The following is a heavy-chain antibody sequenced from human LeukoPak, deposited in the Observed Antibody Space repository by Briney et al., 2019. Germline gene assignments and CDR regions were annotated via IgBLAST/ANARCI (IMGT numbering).Heavy chain of an antibody. CDR2: INSDGSST. Sequence: GGSLRLSCAASGFIFSSYWMHWVRQAPWKGLVWVSRINSDGSSTSYADSVKGRFTISRDNAKNTLYLQMNSLRAEDTAVYYCARDTVIPYSQVGTTKDWGQGTLVTVSS. V-gene: IGHV3-74*01. CDR3: ARDTVIPYSQVGTTKD. CDR1: GFIFSSYW. D-gene: IGHD1-26*01. J-gene: IGHJ4*02.